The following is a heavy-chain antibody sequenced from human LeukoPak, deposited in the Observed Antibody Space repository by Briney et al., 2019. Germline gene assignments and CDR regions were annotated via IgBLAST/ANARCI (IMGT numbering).Heavy chain of an antibody. V-gene: IGHV1-8*01. CDR1: GYTFTSYD. D-gene: IGHD3-10*01. CDR2: MNPNSGNT. CDR3: ARGAGYYGSGSYYTFDY. Sequence: ASVKVSCKASGYTFTSYDINWVRQATGQGLEWMGWMNPNSGNTGYAQKFQGRVTMTRNTPISTAYMELSSLRSEDTAVYYCARGAGYYGSGSYYTFDYWGQGTLVTVSS. J-gene: IGHJ4*02.